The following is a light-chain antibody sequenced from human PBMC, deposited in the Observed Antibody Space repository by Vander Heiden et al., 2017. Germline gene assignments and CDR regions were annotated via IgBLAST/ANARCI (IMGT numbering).Light chain of an antibody. CDR3: QQSYSTYT. CDR2: AAA. V-gene: IGKV1-39*01. J-gene: IGKJ2*01. CDR1: QSISSY. Sequence: DIQITHSTSTLSASVGDRVTITCRARQSISSYVNWYQQKPGQAPKLLIYAAASLQRGVPSRFSGSGSGTDFTLTISSLQSEQFATYYCQQSYSTYTLGQGTKLEIK.